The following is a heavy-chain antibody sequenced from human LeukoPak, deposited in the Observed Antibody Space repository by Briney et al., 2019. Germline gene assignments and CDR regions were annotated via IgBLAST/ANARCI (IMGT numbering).Heavy chain of an antibody. CDR2: IYHSGST. CDR3: ARGSEGVSSGYDIDY. Sequence: PSETLSLTCAVSGVSISSGGYSWSWIRQPPGKGLEWIGYIYHSGSTYYNPSLKSRVTISVDRSKNQFSLKLSSATAADTAVYYCARGSEGVSSGYDIDYWGQGTLVTVSS. J-gene: IGHJ4*02. V-gene: IGHV4-30-2*01. CDR1: GVSISSGGYS. D-gene: IGHD3-22*01.